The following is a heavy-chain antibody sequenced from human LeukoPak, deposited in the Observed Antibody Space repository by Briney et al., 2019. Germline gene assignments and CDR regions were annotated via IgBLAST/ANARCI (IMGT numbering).Heavy chain of an antibody. J-gene: IGHJ4*02. CDR3: ASCLWFGELPFDY. CDR1: GGTFSSYA. CDR2: IIPILGIA. V-gene: IGHV1-69*04. D-gene: IGHD3-10*01. Sequence: SVKVSCKASGGTFSSYAISWVRQAPGQGLEWVGRIIPILGIANYAQKFQGRVTITADKSTSTAYMELSSLRSEDTAVYYCASCLWFGELPFDYWGQGTLVTVSS.